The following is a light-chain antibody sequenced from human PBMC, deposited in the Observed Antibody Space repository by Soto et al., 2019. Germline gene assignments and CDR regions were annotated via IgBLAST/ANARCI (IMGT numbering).Light chain of an antibody. CDR2: GAS. CDR3: QQYNNWPLYT. Sequence: EIVMTQSPVTLSVSPGERATLSCRASQSVSSNLAWYQQKPGQAPRLLIYGASTRATGIPARFSGSGSGTEFSLTISSLQSEDIAVYYCQQYNNWPLYTFGQGTKLEIK. CDR1: QSVSSN. V-gene: IGKV3-15*01. J-gene: IGKJ2*01.